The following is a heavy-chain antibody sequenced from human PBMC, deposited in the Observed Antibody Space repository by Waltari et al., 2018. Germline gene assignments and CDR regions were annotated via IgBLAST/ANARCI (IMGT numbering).Heavy chain of an antibody. D-gene: IGHD6-13*01. CDR3: ATRRTVYSSSWYPRPVDI. J-gene: IGHJ3*02. CDR1: GGSFSGYY. CDR2: INHSGST. V-gene: IGHV4-34*01. Sequence: QVQLQQWGAGLLKPSETLSRTCAVYGGSFSGYYWSWIRQPPGKGLEWIGEINHSGSTNYNPSLKSRVTISVDTSKNQFSLKLSSVTAADTAVYYCATRRTVYSSSWYPRPVDIWGQGTMVTVSS.